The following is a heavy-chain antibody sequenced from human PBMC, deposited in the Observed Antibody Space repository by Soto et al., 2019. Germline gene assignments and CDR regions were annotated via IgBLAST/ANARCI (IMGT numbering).Heavy chain of an antibody. D-gene: IGHD2-2*01. Sequence: ASVKVSCKASGYTFTSYGISWVRQAPGQGLEWMGWISAYNGNTNYAQKLQGRVTMTTDTSTSTAYMELRSLRSGDTAVYYCARVPVGDLFPYYYGMDVWGQGTTVTVSS. J-gene: IGHJ6*02. CDR3: ARVPVGDLFPYYYGMDV. V-gene: IGHV1-18*01. CDR1: GYTFTSYG. CDR2: ISAYNGNT.